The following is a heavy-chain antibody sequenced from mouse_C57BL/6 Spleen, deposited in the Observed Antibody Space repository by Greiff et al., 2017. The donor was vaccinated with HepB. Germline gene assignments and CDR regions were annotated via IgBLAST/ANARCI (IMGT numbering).Heavy chain of an antibody. CDR1: GYTFTSYW. CDR3: ARSYVSFYWYFDV. D-gene: IGHD1-1*01. J-gene: IGHJ1*03. V-gene: IGHV1-59*01. Sequence: QVQLQQPGAELVRPGTSVKLSCKASGYTFTSYWMHWVKQRPGQGLEWIGVIDPSDSYTNYNQKFKGKATLTVDTSSSTAYRQLSSLTSEDSEVYYCARSYVSFYWYFDVWGTGTTVTVSS. CDR2: IDPSDSYT.